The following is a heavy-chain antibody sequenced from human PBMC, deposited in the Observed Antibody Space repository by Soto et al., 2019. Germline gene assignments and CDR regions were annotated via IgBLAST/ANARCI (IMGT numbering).Heavy chain of an antibody. CDR3: ARDSSQQLYYYYYGMDV. CDR2: IWYDGSNK. Sequence: QVQLVESGGGVVQPGRSLRLSCAASGFTFSSYGMHWVRQAPGKGLEWVAVIWYDGSNKYYADSVKGRFTISRDNSKNXRYLQMNSLRAEDTAVYYCARDSSQQLYYYYYGMDVWGQGTTVTVSS. CDR1: GFTFSSYG. D-gene: IGHD6-13*01. V-gene: IGHV3-33*01. J-gene: IGHJ6*02.